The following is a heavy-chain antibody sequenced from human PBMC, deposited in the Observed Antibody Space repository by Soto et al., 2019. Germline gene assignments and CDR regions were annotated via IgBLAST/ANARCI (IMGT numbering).Heavy chain of an antibody. V-gene: IGHV3-48*02. CDR3: AKATIRDYYYGMDV. CDR1: GFTFSSYS. Sequence: GGSLRLSCAASGFTFSSYSMNWVRQAPGKGLEWVSYISSSSSTIYYADSVKGRFTISRDNAKNSLYLQMNSLRDEDTAVYYCAKATIRDYYYGMDVWGQGTTVTVSS. J-gene: IGHJ6*02. D-gene: IGHD5-12*01. CDR2: ISSSSSTI.